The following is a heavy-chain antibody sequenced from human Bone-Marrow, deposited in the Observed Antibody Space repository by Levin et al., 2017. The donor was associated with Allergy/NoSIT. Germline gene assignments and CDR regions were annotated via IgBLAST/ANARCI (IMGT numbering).Heavy chain of an antibody. CDR2: ISGSGGST. CDR1: GFTFSSYA. Sequence: PGGSLRLSCAASGFTFSSYAMSWVRQAPGKGLEWVSAISGSGGSTYYADSVKGRFTISRDNSKNTLYLQMNSLRAEDTAVYYCAKVADDSSGYWGGSDYWGQGTLVTVSS. V-gene: IGHV3-23*01. D-gene: IGHD3-22*01. J-gene: IGHJ4*02. CDR3: AKVADDSSGYWGGSDY.